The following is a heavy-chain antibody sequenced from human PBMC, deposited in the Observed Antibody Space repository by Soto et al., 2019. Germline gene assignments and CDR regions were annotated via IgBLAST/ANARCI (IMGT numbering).Heavy chain of an antibody. CDR3: TTATKGYCSGGSCSSHYYYYYYGMDV. D-gene: IGHD2-15*01. CDR1: GFTFSNAW. Sequence: GGSLRLSCAASGFTFSNAWMNWVRQAPGKGLEWVGRIKSKTDGGTTDYAAPVKGRFTISRDDSKNTLYLQMNSLKTGDTAVYYCTTATKGYCSGGSCSSHYYYYYYGMDVWGQGTTVTVSS. V-gene: IGHV3-15*07. CDR2: IKSKTDGGTT. J-gene: IGHJ6*02.